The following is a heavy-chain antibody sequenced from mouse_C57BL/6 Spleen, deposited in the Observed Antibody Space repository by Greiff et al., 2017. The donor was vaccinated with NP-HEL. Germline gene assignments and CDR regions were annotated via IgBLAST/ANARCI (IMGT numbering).Heavy chain of an antibody. Sequence: EVQGVESGGGLVQPGGSLSLSCAASGFTFTDYYMSWVRQPPGKALEWLGFIRNKANGYTTEYSASVKGRFTISRDNSQSILFLQMNALRAEDSATYYCARYPPHGSSLFDYWGQGTTLTVSA. CDR2: IRNKANGYTT. CDR3: ARYPPHGSSLFDY. J-gene: IGHJ2*01. D-gene: IGHD1-1*01. CDR1: GFTFTDYY. V-gene: IGHV7-3*01.